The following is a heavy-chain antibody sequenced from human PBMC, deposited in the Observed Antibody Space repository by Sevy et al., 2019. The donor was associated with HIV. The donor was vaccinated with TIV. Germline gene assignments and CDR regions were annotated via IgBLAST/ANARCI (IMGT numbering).Heavy chain of an antibody. Sequence: GGSLRLSCAASGFTFSDYYMSWIRQAPGKGLEWVSYISSSGSTIYYADSVKGRFTISRDNAKNPLYLQMNSLRAEDTAVYYCARDRYDILTGYLPPYYYGMDVWGQGTTVTVSS. CDR1: GFTFSDYY. CDR2: ISSSGSTI. CDR3: ARDRYDILTGYLPPYYYGMDV. D-gene: IGHD3-9*01. J-gene: IGHJ6*02. V-gene: IGHV3-11*01.